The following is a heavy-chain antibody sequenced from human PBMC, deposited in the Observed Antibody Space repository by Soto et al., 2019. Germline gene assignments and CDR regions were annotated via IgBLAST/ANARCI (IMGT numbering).Heavy chain of an antibody. CDR2: FSSGGGGT. CDR1: GFTFSNYA. CDR3: TKANRYCSGANCFTFDY. J-gene: IGHJ4*02. D-gene: IGHD2-15*01. Sequence: EVQLLESGGGLLQPGGSLRLSCTASGFTFSNYAMSWVRQAPGKGLEWVSTFSSGGGGTYYADSVKGRFTISRDNSKNTLSLQMNSLRAEDTAVYYCTKANRYCSGANCFTFDYWGLGTLVTVPS. V-gene: IGHV3-23*01.